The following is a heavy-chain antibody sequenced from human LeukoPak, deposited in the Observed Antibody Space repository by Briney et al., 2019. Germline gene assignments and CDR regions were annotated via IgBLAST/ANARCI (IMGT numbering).Heavy chain of an antibody. D-gene: IGHD7-27*01. CDR2: IWYDGSNK. J-gene: IGHJ4*02. CDR3: ARGDWGMYYFDY. V-gene: IGHV3-30*02. Sequence: PGGSLRLSCAASGFTFSSYDMHWVRQAPGKGLDWVAFIWYDGSNKYHTDSVKGRFTISRDNSKNTLYLQMNSLRVEDTAVYYCARGDWGMYYFDYRGQGTLVTVSS. CDR1: GFTFSSYD.